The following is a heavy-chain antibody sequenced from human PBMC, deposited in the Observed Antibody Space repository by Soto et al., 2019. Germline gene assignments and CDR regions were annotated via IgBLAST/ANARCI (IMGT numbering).Heavy chain of an antibody. CDR3: AREAALDNWYYEL. Sequence: QVHLVESGGGVVQPGRSLIVSCEAFGFSFRNYGMQWVRQAPGKGLEWVAVVGDDGTAKVYADSVKGRFTISRDNSRNTLYMQMDGLRVEDTAVYYCAREAALDNWYYELWGRGTSVSVSS. V-gene: IGHV3-33*08. J-gene: IGHJ2*01. D-gene: IGHD3-9*01. CDR1: GFSFRNYG. CDR2: VGDDGTAK.